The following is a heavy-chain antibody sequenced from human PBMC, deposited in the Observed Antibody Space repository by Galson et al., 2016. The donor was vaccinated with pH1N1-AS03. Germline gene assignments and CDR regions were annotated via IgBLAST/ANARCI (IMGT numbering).Heavy chain of an antibody. V-gene: IGHV3-23*01. CDR3: ARQDRGAYYLDS. J-gene: IGHJ4*02. D-gene: IGHD1-26*01. CDR2: ISGTGGSP. CDR1: GFTFSDYA. Sequence: SLRLSCAASGFTFSDYAMGWVRPAPGKGLEWLAEISGTGGSPFYADPVTGRVTISRDNSKNTVYLQMTSLRAEDTAVYYCARQDRGAYYLDSWGPGTLVTVSS.